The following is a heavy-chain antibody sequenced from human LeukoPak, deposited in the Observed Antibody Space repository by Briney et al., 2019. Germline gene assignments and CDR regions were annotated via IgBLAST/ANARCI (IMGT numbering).Heavy chain of an antibody. CDR1: GGSISSSSYY. CDR3: ARPPGPRGAFDI. D-gene: IGHD1-14*01. CDR2: IYYSGST. J-gene: IGHJ3*02. V-gene: IGHV4-39*07. Sequence: PSETLSLTCTVSGGSISSSSYYWGWIRQPPGKGLEWIGSIYYSGSTYYNPSLKSRVTISVDTSKNQFSLKLSSVTAADTAVYYCARPPGPRGAFDIWGQGTMVTVSS.